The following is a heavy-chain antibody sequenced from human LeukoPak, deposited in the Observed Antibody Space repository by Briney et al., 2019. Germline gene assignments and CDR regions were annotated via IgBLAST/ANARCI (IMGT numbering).Heavy chain of an antibody. D-gene: IGHD3-10*01. J-gene: IGHJ5*02. CDR2: IYYSGST. CDR3: ARAPPTMASFWFDP. CDR1: GYSISSGYY. Sequence: SETLSLTCTVSGYSISSGYYWGWIRQPPGKGPEWIGSIYYSGSTYYNPSLKSRVTISVDTSKNQFSLKLSSVTAADTAVYYCARAPPTMASFWFDPWGQGTLVTVSS. V-gene: IGHV4-38-2*02.